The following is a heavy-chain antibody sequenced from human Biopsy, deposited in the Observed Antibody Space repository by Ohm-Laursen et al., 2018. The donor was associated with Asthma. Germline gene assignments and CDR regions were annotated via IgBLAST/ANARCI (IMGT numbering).Heavy chain of an antibody. CDR1: GDSFSNYA. CDR3: ARGYSGSDRIVYYYSGLEV. CDR2: LIPVLGTP. Sequence: SVKVSCKPSGDSFSNYAISWVRQAPGQGLEWMGGLIPVLGTPDHAQLFEGRVTITADESTSTAYMELSSLSSEDTAVYYCARGYSGSDRIVYYYSGLEVWGQGTTVTVSS. D-gene: IGHD5-12*01. J-gene: IGHJ6*02. V-gene: IGHV1-69*13.